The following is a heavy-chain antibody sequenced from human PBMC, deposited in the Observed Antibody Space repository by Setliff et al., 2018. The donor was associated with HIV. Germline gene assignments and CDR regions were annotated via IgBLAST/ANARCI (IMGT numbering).Heavy chain of an antibody. J-gene: IGHJ4*02. D-gene: IGHD3-9*01. V-gene: IGHV3-30*02. Sequence: LRLSCAASGFTFSSNSMNWVRQAPGKGLEWVAFMPYDGSNKYYAVSVKGRFTISRDNSKNTLSLQMNSLRPEDTARYYCAADPPSEVIDWPGGDNWGQGTLVTVSS. CDR1: GFTFSSNS. CDR2: MPYDGSNK. CDR3: AADPPSEVIDWPGGDN.